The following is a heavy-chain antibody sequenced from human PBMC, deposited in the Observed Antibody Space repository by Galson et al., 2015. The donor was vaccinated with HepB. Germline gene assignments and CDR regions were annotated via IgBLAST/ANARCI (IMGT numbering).Heavy chain of an antibody. Sequence: SVKVSCKASGYTFTSYAMHWVRQAPGQRLEWMGWINAGNGNTKYSQKFQGRVTITRDTSASTAYMELSSLRSEDTAVYYCARDPLAGCSGGSCYEDYYYYYGMDVWGQGTTVTVSS. CDR2: INAGNGNT. D-gene: IGHD2-15*01. J-gene: IGHJ6*02. CDR1: GYTFTSYA. CDR3: ARDPLAGCSGGSCYEDYYYYYGMDV. V-gene: IGHV1-3*01.